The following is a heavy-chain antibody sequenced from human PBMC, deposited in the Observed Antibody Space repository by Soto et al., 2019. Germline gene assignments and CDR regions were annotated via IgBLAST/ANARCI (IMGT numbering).Heavy chain of an antibody. D-gene: IGHD6-13*01. V-gene: IGHV3-21*06. CDR3: ARDGPPDLAGNDGDYSYYYGMDV. Sequence: LRLSCAASRFTFSAYSMNWVRQAPGKGLEWVSSITSSSGYIYYADSVKGRFTISRDNAKNLLYLQMNSLRAEDTAVYYCARDGPPDLAGNDGDYSYYYGMDVWGQGTTVTVSS. CDR2: ITSSSGYI. CDR1: RFTFSAYS. J-gene: IGHJ6*02.